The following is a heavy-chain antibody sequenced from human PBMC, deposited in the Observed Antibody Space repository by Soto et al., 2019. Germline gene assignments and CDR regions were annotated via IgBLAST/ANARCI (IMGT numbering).Heavy chain of an antibody. CDR1: GGSISSSSNY. V-gene: IGHV4-39*01. D-gene: IGHD3-22*01. CDR3: ARHMYYDDSSSALDY. J-gene: IGHJ4*02. Sequence: SETLSLTCTVSGGSISSSSNYWGWLRQPPGKGLEWIGSIYYSGSTYYNPSLKSRVTISVDTSKNQFSLKLSSVTAADTAVYYCARHMYYDDSSSALDYWGQGTLVTVSS. CDR2: IYYSGST.